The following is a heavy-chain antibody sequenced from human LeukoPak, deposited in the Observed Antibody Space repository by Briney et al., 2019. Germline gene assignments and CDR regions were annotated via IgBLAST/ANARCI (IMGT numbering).Heavy chain of an antibody. J-gene: IGHJ4*02. CDR2: ISAYNHNT. D-gene: IGHD2-2*01. CDR1: GYPFTSYG. CDR3: ASGATYCSSTSCSLRDYFDY. V-gene: IGHV1-18*01. Sequence: ASVKVSCKASGYPFTSYGITWVRQAPGQGLEWMGWISAYNHNTDYAQKLQGRVTMTTDTSTSTAYMELRSLRSDDTAVYYCASGATYCSSTSCSLRDYFDYWGQGTLVTVSS.